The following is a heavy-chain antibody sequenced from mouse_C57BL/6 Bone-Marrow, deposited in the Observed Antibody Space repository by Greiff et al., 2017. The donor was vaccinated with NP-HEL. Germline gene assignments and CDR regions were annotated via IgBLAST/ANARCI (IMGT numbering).Heavy chain of an antibody. J-gene: IGHJ2*01. CDR3: ARGIYYYYGY. D-gene: IGHD2-4*01. CDR1: GYTFSSYW. CDR2: IDPSDSYT. Sequence: QVQLQQPGAELVRPGTSVTLSCKASGYTFSSYWMHWVKQRPGQGLEWIGVIDPSDSYTTSNQKFKGKATLPVDTSSSTSYMHLSSLTSEDTAVYYCARGIYYYYGYRGQGTTRTGSS. V-gene: IGHV1-59*01.